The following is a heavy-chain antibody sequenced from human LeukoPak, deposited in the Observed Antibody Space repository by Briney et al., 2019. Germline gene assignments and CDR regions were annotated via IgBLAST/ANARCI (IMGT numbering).Heavy chain of an antibody. CDR3: AKLAALMSDYYGSGRAFDI. J-gene: IGHJ3*02. V-gene: IGHV3-30*18. Sequence: GGSLRLSCAASGSTFSSYGMHWVRQAPGKGLEWVAVISYDGSNKYYADSVKGRFTISRDNSKNTLYLQMNSLRAEDTAVYYCAKLAALMSDYYGSGRAFDIWGQGTMVTVSS. D-gene: IGHD3-10*01. CDR1: GSTFSSYG. CDR2: ISYDGSNK.